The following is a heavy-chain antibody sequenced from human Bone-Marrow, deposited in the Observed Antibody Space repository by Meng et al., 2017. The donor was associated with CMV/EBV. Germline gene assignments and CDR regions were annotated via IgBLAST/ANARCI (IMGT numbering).Heavy chain of an antibody. CDR2: IFYNGSA. V-gene: IGHV4-59*01. CDR1: GGSITTNY. J-gene: IGHJ4*02. D-gene: IGHD6-6*01. Sequence: SETLSLTCTVSGGSITTNYYTWIRQPPGKGLEWIGYIFYNGSANYNPSLKSRVTISVHTSKNQFSLRLSSVTAADTAVYFCASPLGHPLAARPFYFDFWAQGTLVTVSS. CDR3: ASPLGHPLAARPFYFDF.